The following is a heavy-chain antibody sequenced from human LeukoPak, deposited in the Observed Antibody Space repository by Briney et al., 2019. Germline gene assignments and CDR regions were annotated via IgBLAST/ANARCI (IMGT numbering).Heavy chain of an antibody. CDR3: ARADYGDLFDY. Sequence: SQTLSLTCTVSGGSISRGSYYWSWIRQPAGKGLEWIGRIYTSGSTNYNPSLKSRVTISVDTSKNQFSLKLRSVTAADTAVYYCARADYGDLFDYWGQGTLVTVSS. V-gene: IGHV4-61*02. CDR2: IYTSGST. D-gene: IGHD4-17*01. J-gene: IGHJ4*02. CDR1: GGSISRGSYY.